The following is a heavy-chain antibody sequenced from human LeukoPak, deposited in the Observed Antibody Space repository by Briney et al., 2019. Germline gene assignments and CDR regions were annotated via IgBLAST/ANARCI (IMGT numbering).Heavy chain of an antibody. V-gene: IGHV3-23*01. Sequence: GGSLRLSCAGSGFTFSNYAMSWVRQAPGKGLEWVSAISGGGGSTYNTYYAGSVKGRFTISRDNAKNSLYLQMNSLRAEDTAVYYCAREYSSSSGRSFDYWGQGTLVTVSS. D-gene: IGHD6-6*01. CDR2: ISGGGGSTYNT. CDR3: AREYSSSSGRSFDY. CDR1: GFTFSNYA. J-gene: IGHJ4*02.